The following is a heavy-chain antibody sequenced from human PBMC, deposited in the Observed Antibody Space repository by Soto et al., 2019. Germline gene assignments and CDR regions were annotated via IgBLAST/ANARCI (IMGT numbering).Heavy chain of an antibody. CDR2: IGTAGDT. CDR3: ARVPSIAARLNYYGMDV. V-gene: IGHV3-13*01. CDR1: GFTFSSYD. Sequence: GGSLRLSCAASGFTFSSYDMHWVRQATGKGLEWVSAIGTAGDTYYPGSVKGRFTISRENAKNSLYLQMNSLRAGDTAVYYCARVPSIAARLNYYGMDVWGQGTTVTV. J-gene: IGHJ6*02. D-gene: IGHD6-6*01.